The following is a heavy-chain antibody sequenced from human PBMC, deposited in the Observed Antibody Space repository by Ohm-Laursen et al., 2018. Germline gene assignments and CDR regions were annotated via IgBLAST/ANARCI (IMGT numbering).Heavy chain of an antibody. Sequence: SLRLSCAATGFTFSIYAMSWVRLAPGKGLEWVANIKEDGSGKYYVDSVKGRFTISRDNAKNSLYLQVNSLRAEDTGVYYCAREQRFRVPYCDYWGQGTLVTVSS. CDR1: GFTFSIYA. J-gene: IGHJ4*02. CDR3: AREQRFRVPYCDY. CDR2: IKEDGSGK. V-gene: IGHV3-7*01. D-gene: IGHD2-15*01.